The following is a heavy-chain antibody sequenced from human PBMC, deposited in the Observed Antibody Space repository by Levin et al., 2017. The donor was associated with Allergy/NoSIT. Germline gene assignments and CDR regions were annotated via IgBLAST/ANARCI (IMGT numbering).Heavy chain of an antibody. CDR2: IIPIFGTA. D-gene: IGHD5-24*01. CDR3: ARGGDGYNSLGDYYYGMDV. CDR1: GGTFSSYA. J-gene: IGHJ6*02. Sequence: AASVKVSCKVSGGTFSSYAISWVRQAPGQGLEWMGGIIPIFGTANYAQKFQGRVTITADESTSTAYMELSSLRSEDTAVYYCARGGDGYNSLGDYYYGMDVWGQGTTVTVSS. V-gene: IGHV1-69*13.